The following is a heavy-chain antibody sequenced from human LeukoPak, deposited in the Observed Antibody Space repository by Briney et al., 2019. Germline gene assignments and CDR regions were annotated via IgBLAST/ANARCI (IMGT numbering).Heavy chain of an antibody. J-gene: IGHJ6*03. CDR1: GGSISSGDYY. D-gene: IGHD2-2*01. CDR3: VGSTSYYYYYYMDV. Sequence: SETLSLTCTVSGGSISSGDYYWSWIRQPPGKGLEWIGYIYYSGSTYYNPSLKSRVTISVDTSKNQFSLKLSSVTAADTAVYYCVGSTSYYYYYYMDVWGKGTTVTVSS. CDR2: IYYSGST. V-gene: IGHV4-30-4*01.